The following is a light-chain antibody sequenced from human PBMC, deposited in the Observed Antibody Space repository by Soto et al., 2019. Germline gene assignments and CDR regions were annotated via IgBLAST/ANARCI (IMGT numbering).Light chain of an antibody. V-gene: IGKV3-20*01. CDR2: GAS. CDR1: QSVNSIY. J-gene: IGKJ5*01. Sequence: EILSTQFPGTLTLSPVEGPTVSCRSSQSVNSIYLGWYQQRPGQAPRLLIYGASSRPTGIPDRFSGSGSGKDFTLTISRLEHEDFEAYYCQQYGSSPITCGQGTRREIK. CDR3: QQYGSSPIT.